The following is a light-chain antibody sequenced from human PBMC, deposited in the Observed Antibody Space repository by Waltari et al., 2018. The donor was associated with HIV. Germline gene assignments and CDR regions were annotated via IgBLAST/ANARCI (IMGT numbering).Light chain of an antibody. V-gene: IGKV3-15*01. CDR1: QRVSNN. CDR2: GPS. CDR3: QQYNEWPRT. Sequence: EIVITQSPATLSVSPGDSATLSCRASQRVSNNLAWYQQKPGQAPRLLIYGPSTRATGTPARFSASGSGTEFTLTISSLQSEDFAIYYCQQYNEWPRTFGQGTKVEIK. J-gene: IGKJ1*01.